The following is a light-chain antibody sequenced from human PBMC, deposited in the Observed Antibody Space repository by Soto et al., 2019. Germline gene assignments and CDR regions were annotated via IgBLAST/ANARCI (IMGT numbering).Light chain of an antibody. J-gene: IGKJ2*01. CDR3: QQLDNYPYT. CDR1: QAISSS. V-gene: IGKV1-9*01. Sequence: IQLTQSPSSLSASLGDRVTITCRASQAISSSFAWYQQNPGKAPKLLIYAASTLQSGVPSRFSGSGSGTDFTLTISSLQPEDFATYYCQQLDNYPYTFGQGTKLEIK. CDR2: AAS.